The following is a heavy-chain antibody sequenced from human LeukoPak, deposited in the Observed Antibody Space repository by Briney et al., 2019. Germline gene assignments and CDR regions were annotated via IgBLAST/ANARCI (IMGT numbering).Heavy chain of an antibody. CDR3: ARDRAAAGLNNWFDP. J-gene: IGHJ5*02. D-gene: IGHD6-13*01. CDR2: INWNGGST. V-gene: IGHV3-20*04. CDR1: GFTFDDYG. Sequence: PGGSLRLSCAASGFTFDDYGMSWVRQAPGKGLGWVSGINWNGGSTGYADSVKGRFTISRDNAKNSLYLQMNSLRAEDTALYYCARDRAAAGLNNWFDPWGQGTRVTVSS.